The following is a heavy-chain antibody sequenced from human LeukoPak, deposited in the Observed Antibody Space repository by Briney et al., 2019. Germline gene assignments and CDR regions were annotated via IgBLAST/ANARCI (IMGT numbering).Heavy chain of an antibody. CDR1: GFTFSSYG. CDR2: IRYDGSNK. Sequence: GGSLRLSCAASGFTFSSYGMHWVRQAPVKGLEWVAFIRYDGSNKYYADSVKGRFTISRDNSKNTLYLQMNSLRAEDTAVYYCAKDARVTMVRGVSYYFDYWGQGTLVTVSS. CDR3: AKDARVTMVRGVSYYFDY. J-gene: IGHJ4*02. V-gene: IGHV3-30*02. D-gene: IGHD3-10*01.